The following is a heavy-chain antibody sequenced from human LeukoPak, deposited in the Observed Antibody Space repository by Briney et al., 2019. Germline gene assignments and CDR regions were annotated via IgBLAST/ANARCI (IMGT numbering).Heavy chain of an antibody. CDR1: GGSISNYY. D-gene: IGHD1-26*01. CDR3: ASTYSGVSWYYFDY. CDR2: IYYSGST. Sequence: PSETLSLTCTVAGGSISNYYWSWIRQPPGKGLEWIGYIYYSGSTYYNPSLKSRFTISLDTSKNQFSLKLSSVTAADTAVYYCASTYSGVSWYYFDYWGQGTQVTVSS. J-gene: IGHJ4*02. V-gene: IGHV4-59*08.